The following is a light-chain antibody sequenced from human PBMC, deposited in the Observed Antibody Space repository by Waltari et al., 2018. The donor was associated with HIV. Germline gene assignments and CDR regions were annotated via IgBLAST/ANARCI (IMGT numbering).Light chain of an antibody. J-gene: IGLJ1*01. CDR2: DVS. CDR3: CSYAGTYTYV. Sequence: QSALTQPRSVSGSPGQPVTISCTGTSSDVGDYNSVSWYQQHPGKAPKLMIYDVSKWPSGVPDRFSGSKSGNTASLTISGLQAEDEADYYCCSYAGTYTYVFGTGTKVTVL. V-gene: IGLV2-11*01. CDR1: SSDVGDYNS.